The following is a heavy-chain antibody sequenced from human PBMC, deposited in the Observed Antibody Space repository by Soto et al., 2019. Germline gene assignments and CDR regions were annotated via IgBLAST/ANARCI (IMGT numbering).Heavy chain of an antibody. V-gene: IGHV1-18*04. Sequence: QVQLVQSGAEVKQPGASVKVSCKASGYTFTSYGINWVRQAPGQGLEWIGWISPYDGNTNYAQKLQGRVTMTTDTATSTAYMELRSRRYDDTAMYYCARDKGRVDVIYHWCDPWGQGAMVTVSS. CDR3: ARDKGRVDVIYHWCDP. J-gene: IGHJ5*02. CDR1: GYTFTSYG. CDR2: ISPYDGNT. D-gene: IGHD3-10*01.